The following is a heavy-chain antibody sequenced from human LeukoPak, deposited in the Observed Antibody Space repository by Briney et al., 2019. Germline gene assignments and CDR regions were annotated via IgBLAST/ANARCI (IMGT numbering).Heavy chain of an antibody. V-gene: IGHV1-2*02. CDR3: ARDRLRGSLNWFDP. D-gene: IGHD3-10*01. Sequence: AASVKVSCKASGYTFTGYYMHWVRQAPGQGLEWMGWINPNSGGTNYAQKFQGRVTMTRDTSISTAYMELSRLRSDDTAVYYCARDRLRGSLNWFDPWGQGTLVTVSS. J-gene: IGHJ5*02. CDR1: GYTFTGYY. CDR2: INPNSGGT.